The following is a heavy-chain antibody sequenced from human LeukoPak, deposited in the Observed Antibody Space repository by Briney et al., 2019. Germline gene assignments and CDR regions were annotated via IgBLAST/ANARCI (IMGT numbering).Heavy chain of an antibody. J-gene: IGHJ3*02. Sequence: GASVKVSCKVSGYTLTELSMHWVRQAPGKGLEWMGGFDPEDGETIYAQKFQGRVTITRDTSASTAYMELSSLRSEDTAVYYCARPTKQWVNAFDIWGQGTMVTVSS. CDR3: ARPTKQWVNAFDI. V-gene: IGHV1-24*01. D-gene: IGHD1-26*01. CDR2: FDPEDGET. CDR1: GYTLTELS.